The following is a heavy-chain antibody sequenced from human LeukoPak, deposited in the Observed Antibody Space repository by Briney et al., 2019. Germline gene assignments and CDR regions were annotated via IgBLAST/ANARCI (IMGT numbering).Heavy chain of an antibody. CDR2: IKQYGSEK. J-gene: IGHJ5*02. CDR3: ARGWELDP. Sequence: GGSLRLSCEASGFRFSSYWMSWVRQAPGKGLEWVAAIKQYGSEKYYVDSVKGRFTISRDNAKKSLFLQMDSLRGEDTAVYYCARGWELDPWGQGTLVTVSS. CDR1: GFRFSSYW. V-gene: IGHV3-7*05. D-gene: IGHD1-26*01.